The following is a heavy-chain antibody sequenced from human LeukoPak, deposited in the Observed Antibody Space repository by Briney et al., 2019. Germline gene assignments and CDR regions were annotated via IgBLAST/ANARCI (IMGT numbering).Heavy chain of an antibody. J-gene: IGHJ3*02. V-gene: IGHV3-23*01. CDR3: AKVRKYYDFWSGYPVGPYVDAFDI. D-gene: IGHD3-3*01. CDR1: GLTFSSYA. CDR2: ISGSGGST. Sequence: GGSLRLSCAASGLTFSSYAMSWVRQAPGKGLEWVSAISGSGGSTYYADSVKGRFTISRDNSKNTLYLQMNSLRAEDTAVYYCAKVRKYYDFWSGYPVGPYVDAFDIWGQGTMVTVSS.